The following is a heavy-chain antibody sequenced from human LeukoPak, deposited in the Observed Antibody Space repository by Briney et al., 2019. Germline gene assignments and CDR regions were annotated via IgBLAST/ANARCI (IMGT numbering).Heavy chain of an antibody. J-gene: IGHJ4*02. V-gene: IGHV4-34*01. CDR3: ACRVVVAALGY. D-gene: IGHD2-15*01. CDR2: ITHRGNT. Sequence: PSETLSLTCALYGGSFSSYFCSCIRHPPGKGLEWIGEITHRGNTNHTPSLKSRLTISVDTSKKQFSLILSSVTAADTAVYFCACRVVVAALGYWGQGALVTVSS. CDR1: GGSFSSYF.